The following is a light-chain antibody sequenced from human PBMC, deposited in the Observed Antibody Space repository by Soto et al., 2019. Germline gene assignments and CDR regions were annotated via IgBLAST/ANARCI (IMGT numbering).Light chain of an antibody. Sequence: EILFTQSPGTLSLSPGERATLSCRASQSVSSTSLAWYQQKPGQAPRLLIYGASTRDTGIPDRFSGSGSGTEFTLTISSLQPDDFESYYCQQLRSYPSTFGGGTKVDIK. J-gene: IGKJ4*01. CDR2: GAS. CDR3: QQLRSYPST. V-gene: IGKV3-20*01. CDR1: QSVSSTS.